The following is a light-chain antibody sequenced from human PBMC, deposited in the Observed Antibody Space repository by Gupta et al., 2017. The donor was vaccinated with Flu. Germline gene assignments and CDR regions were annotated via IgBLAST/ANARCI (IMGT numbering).Light chain of an antibody. CDR1: QSIGRN. CDR3: QQCDSAPYS. CDR2: VAS. J-gene: IGKJ2*03. Sequence: PSSLSASVGDRVTITCRASQSIGRNLNWYQHKAGRAPQLLISVASNLEGGVPSRFSGSGSGTDYALTISRLQPEDFATYFCQQCDSAPYSFAQGTKLEIK. V-gene: IGKV1-39*01.